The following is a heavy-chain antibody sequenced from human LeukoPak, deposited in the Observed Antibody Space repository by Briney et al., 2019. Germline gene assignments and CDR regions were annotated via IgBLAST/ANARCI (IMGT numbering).Heavy chain of an antibody. J-gene: IGHJ4*02. D-gene: IGHD1-1*01. V-gene: IGHV3-23*01. Sequence: GGSLRLSCAASGFTFNNYAMNWVRQAPGKGLEWVSVINDSGGSTLYADSVKGRFSISRDNSNLYLQMSSLRAEDTAVYYCARSLKWNLVGFDYWGQGTLVTVSS. CDR3: ARSLKWNLVGFDY. CDR1: GFTFNNYA. CDR2: INDSGGST.